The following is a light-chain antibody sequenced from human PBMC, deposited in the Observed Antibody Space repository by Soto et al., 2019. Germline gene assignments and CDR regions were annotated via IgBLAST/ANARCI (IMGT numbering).Light chain of an antibody. CDR3: QQYNSFSGT. CDR2: KAS. V-gene: IGKV1-5*03. CDR1: QSISSW. Sequence: DIQMTQSPSTLSASVGDRVTITCRASQSISSWLAWYQQKPGKAPKLLIYKASTLESGVPSRFSGSGSGTEFTLTIRRLQPDDFATYYCQQYNSFSGTFGQGPKVEIK. J-gene: IGKJ1*01.